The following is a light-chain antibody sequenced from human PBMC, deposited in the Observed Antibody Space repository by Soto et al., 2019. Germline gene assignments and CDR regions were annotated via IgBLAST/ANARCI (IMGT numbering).Light chain of an antibody. CDR1: QSVSSY. J-gene: IGKJ1*01. Sequence: EIVLTQSPATLSLSPGERATLSCRASQSVSSYLAWYQQKPGQAPRLLIYDASNRATGIPARFSGSGSGTDFTLTISSLEPEDFAVYYCQQYDNSPITFGQGTKVDIK. CDR2: DAS. V-gene: IGKV3-11*01. CDR3: QQYDNSPIT.